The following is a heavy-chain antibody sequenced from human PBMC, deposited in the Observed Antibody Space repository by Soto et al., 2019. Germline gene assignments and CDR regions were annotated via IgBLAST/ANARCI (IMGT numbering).Heavy chain of an antibody. CDR2: ISNTGGGT. D-gene: IGHD6-6*01. J-gene: IGHJ4*02. V-gene: IGHV3-23*01. CDR3: AKERLAGNFDY. CDR1: GFTFNNYA. Sequence: EVQLLDSGGGLVQPGGSLGLSCAASGFTFNNYAMNWVRQAPGMELEWVATISNTGGGTYYADSVKGRFTISRDNSKNTLYLQMSSLRVEDTAVYYCAKERLAGNFDYWGQGTQVTVSA.